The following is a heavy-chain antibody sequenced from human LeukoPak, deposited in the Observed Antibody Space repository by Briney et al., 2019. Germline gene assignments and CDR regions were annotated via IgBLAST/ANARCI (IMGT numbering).Heavy chain of an antibody. J-gene: IGHJ4*02. Sequence: GGSLRLSCAASGFTFSSYAMHWVRQAPGKGLEWVAVISYDGSNKYYADSVKGRFTISRDNSKNTLYLQMNSLRAEDPAVYYCASLGSSGYYYVDYWGQGTLVTVSS. CDR3: ASLGSSGYYYVDY. V-gene: IGHV3-30-3*01. CDR2: ISYDGSNK. D-gene: IGHD3-22*01. CDR1: GFTFSSYA.